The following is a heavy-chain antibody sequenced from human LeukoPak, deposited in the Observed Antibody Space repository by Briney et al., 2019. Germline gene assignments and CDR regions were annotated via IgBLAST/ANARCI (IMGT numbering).Heavy chain of an antibody. CDR2: ISPSSRLI. CDR1: GFTFSNYN. V-gene: IGHV3-48*02. Sequence: PGGSLRLSCAASGFTFSNYNMNWVRQAPGKGLEWVSYISPSSRLIYYADSVKGRFTISRDNAQNSLYLQMNSLRDEDTAVYYCARSLRPIDYWGQGTLVTVSS. J-gene: IGHJ4*02. CDR3: ARSLRPIDY.